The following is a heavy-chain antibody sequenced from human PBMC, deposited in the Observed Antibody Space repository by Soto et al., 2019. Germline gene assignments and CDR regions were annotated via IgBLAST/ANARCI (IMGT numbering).Heavy chain of an antibody. CDR3: ARGASWHLADL. CDR2: LSYNGGT. Sequence: PSETLSLTCTVSGDSTVNSYWSWIRQAPGKGPEWLGYLSYNGGTNHNPSLQGRATMSVDTAQNQVSLNLNSVTAADTAVYYCARGASWHLADLWGQGILVTSPQ. V-gene: IGHV4-59*01. J-gene: IGHJ5*02. D-gene: IGHD1-26*01. CDR1: GDSTVNSY.